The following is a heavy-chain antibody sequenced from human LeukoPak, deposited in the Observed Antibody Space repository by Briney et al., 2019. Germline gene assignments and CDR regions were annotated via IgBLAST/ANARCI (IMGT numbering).Heavy chain of an antibody. J-gene: IGHJ4*02. CDR3: AKDIAYYYDSSGYRGGYFDY. V-gene: IGHV3-43*02. D-gene: IGHD3-22*01. CDR2: IRVDGGST. CDR1: GFTFDDYA. Sequence: GGSLRLSCAASGFTFDDYAMHWVRQAPGKGLEWVSLIRVDGGSTYYADSVKGRFTISRGNSKNSLYLQMNSLRTEDTALYYCAKDIAYYYDSSGYRGGYFDYWGQGTLVTVSA.